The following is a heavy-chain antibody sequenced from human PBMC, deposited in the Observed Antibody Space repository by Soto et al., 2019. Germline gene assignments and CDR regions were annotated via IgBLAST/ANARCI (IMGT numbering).Heavy chain of an antibody. D-gene: IGHD6-13*01. CDR1: GFTFSSYG. CDR2: ISYDGSNK. V-gene: IGHV3-30*18. Sequence: PGGSLRLSCAASGFTFSSYGMHWVRQAPGKGLEWVAVISYDGSNKYYADSVKGRFTISRDNSKNTLYLQMNSLRAEDTAVYYCAKDWSASSSWYPYYYYGMDVWGQGTTVTVSS. J-gene: IGHJ6*02. CDR3: AKDWSASSSWYPYYYYGMDV.